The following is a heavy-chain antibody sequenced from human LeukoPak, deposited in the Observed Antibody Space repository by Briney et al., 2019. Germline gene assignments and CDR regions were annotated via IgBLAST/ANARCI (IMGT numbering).Heavy chain of an antibody. CDR1: GFTFSSYS. CDR2: ISSSSYI. D-gene: IGHD3-10*01. Sequence: GGSLRLSCAASGFTFSSYSMNWVRQAPGKGLEWVSSISSSSYIYYADSVKGRFTISRDNAKNSLYLQMNSLRAEDTAVYYCARVGLLWFGESPYYYYMDVWGKGTTVTVSS. J-gene: IGHJ6*03. V-gene: IGHV3-21*01. CDR3: ARVGLLWFGESPYYYYMDV.